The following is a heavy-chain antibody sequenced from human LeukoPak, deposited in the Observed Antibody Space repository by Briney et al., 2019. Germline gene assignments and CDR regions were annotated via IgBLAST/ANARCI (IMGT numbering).Heavy chain of an antibody. CDR1: GFTFNSYA. CDR3: AKHTSYYYYYMDV. J-gene: IGHJ6*03. V-gene: IGHV3-23*03. Sequence: GGSLRLSCAASGFTFNSYAMNWVRQAPGKGLEWVSVIYSGGSTYYADSVKGRFTISRDNSKNTLYLQMNSLRAADTAVYYCAKHTSYYYYYMDVWGKGTTVTVSS. CDR2: IYSGGST. D-gene: IGHD3-3*01.